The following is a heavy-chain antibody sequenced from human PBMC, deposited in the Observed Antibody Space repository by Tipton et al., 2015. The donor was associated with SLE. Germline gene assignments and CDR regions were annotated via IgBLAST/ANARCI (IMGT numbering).Heavy chain of an antibody. CDR3: ARGWDYDSWSGYADY. CDR2: IYASGNT. Sequence: TLSLTCSVSGGSISSYYWNWIRQPAGKGPEWIGRIYASGNTNYNPSLRSRVTISVDTSKNQFSLKLSSVTAADTAVYYCARGWDYDSWSGYADYWGQGTLVTVSS. J-gene: IGHJ4*02. V-gene: IGHV4-4*07. D-gene: IGHD3-3*01. CDR1: GGSISSYY.